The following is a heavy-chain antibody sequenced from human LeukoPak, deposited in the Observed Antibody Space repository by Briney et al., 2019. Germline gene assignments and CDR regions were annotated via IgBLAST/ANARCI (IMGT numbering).Heavy chain of an antibody. V-gene: IGHV4-34*01. CDR2: INHSGST. Sequence: PSETLSLTCAVYGGSLSGYYWSWIRQPPGKGLEWIGEINHSGSTNYNPSLKSRVTISVDTSKNQFSLKLSSVTAADTAVYYCARYYYGSGSYYEPFDYWGQGTLVTVSS. J-gene: IGHJ4*02. CDR3: ARYYYGSGSYYEPFDY. CDR1: GGSLSGYY. D-gene: IGHD3-10*01.